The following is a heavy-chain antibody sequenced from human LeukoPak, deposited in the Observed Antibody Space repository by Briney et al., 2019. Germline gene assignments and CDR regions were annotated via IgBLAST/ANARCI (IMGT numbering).Heavy chain of an antibody. CDR2: IRYDGSNK. CDR3: AKPLSVSSSWSFDP. Sequence: GGSLRLSCAASGFTFSSYGMHWVRQAPGKGLEWVAFIRYDGSNKYYADSVKGRFTISRDNSKNTLYLQMNSLRAEDTAVYYCAKPLSVSSSWSFDPWGQGTLVTVSS. CDR1: GFTFSSYG. V-gene: IGHV3-30*02. J-gene: IGHJ5*02. D-gene: IGHD6-13*01.